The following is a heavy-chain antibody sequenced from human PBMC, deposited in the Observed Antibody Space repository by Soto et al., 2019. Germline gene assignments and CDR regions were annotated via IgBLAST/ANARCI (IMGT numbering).Heavy chain of an antibody. CDR1: GFTFSSYW. J-gene: IGHJ4*02. CDR3: AREDEYSSSWSPGDY. V-gene: IGHV3-7*01. D-gene: IGHD6-13*01. Sequence: EVQLVESGGGLVQPGGSLRLSCAASGFTFSSYWMSWVRQAPGKGLEWVDNIKQDGSEKYYVDSVKGRFTISRDNAKNSLYLQMNSLRAEDTAVYYCAREDEYSSSWSPGDYCGQGTLVTVSS. CDR2: IKQDGSEK.